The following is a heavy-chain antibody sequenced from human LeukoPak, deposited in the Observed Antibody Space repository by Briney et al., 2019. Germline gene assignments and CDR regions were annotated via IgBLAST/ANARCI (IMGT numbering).Heavy chain of an antibody. D-gene: IGHD3-22*01. V-gene: IGHV6-1*01. J-gene: IGHJ6*02. CDR3: ARDIPDSNIAPPGYYYYGMDV. Sequence: SQTLSLTCAISGDSVSSNIAAWNWIRQSPSRGLEWLGRTYYRSQWYNDYVLSVKSRIIINPDTSKNQFSLQLNSVAPEDTAVYYCARDIPDSNIAPPGYYYYGMDVWGQGTTVTISS. CDR1: GDSVSSNIAA. CDR2: TYYRSQWYN.